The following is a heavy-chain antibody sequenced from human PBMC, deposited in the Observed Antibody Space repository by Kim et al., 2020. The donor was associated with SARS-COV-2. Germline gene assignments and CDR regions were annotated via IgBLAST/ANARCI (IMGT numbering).Heavy chain of an antibody. V-gene: IGHV3-7*01. D-gene: IGHD5-12*01. J-gene: IGHJ6*02. Sequence: YVASVEGRFTVSRDNAGGSLYLQMNSRRAEDTAVYYCARIRVASPYYGMDVWGQGTTVTVSS. CDR3: ARIRVASPYYGMDV.